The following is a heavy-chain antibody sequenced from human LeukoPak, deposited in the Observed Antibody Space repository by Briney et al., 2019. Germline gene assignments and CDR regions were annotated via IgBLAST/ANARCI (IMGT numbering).Heavy chain of an antibody. CDR2: IYTSGST. D-gene: IGHD3-10*01. CDR1: GGSISSYY. V-gene: IGHV4-4*07. J-gene: IGHJ3*02. CDR3: ARVREGLWFGELWGYGDAFDI. Sequence: SETLSLTCTVSGGSISSYYWSWIRQPAGKGLEWIGRIYTSGSTNYNPSLKSRVTISVDTSKNQFSLKLSSVTAADTAVYYCARVREGLWFGELWGYGDAFDIWGQGTMVTVSS.